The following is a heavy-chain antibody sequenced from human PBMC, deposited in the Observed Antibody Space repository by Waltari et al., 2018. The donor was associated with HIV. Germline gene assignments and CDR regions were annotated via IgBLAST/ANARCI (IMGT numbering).Heavy chain of an antibody. CDR1: AYIFSNFY. CDR3: IGERCYGSGSYHRDAFDV. Sequence: QVQLVQSGAEVKKPGASVKVSCKASAYIFSNFYVHWVRQAPGHGPEWMGWIKPNSDATKCSQKVQGRVTLTRDTASKTFYMEISSRRTDDTAFYYCIGERCYGSGSYHRDAFDVWGQGTKVTVSS. V-gene: IGHV1-2*02. CDR2: IKPNSDAT. D-gene: IGHD3-10*01. J-gene: IGHJ3*01.